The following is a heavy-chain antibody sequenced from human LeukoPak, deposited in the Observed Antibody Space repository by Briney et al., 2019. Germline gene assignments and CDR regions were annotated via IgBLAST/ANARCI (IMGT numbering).Heavy chain of an antibody. V-gene: IGHV3-23*01. J-gene: IGHJ5*02. Sequence: PGGSLRLSCAASGFTFSSYAMSWVRQAPGKGLEWVSAISGSGGSTYYADSVKGRFTISGDNSKNTLYLQMNSLRAEDTAVYYCAKGTYYDILTGYYLSPWGQGTLVTVSS. CDR3: AKGTYYDILTGYYLSP. CDR1: GFTFSSYA. D-gene: IGHD3-9*01. CDR2: ISGSGGST.